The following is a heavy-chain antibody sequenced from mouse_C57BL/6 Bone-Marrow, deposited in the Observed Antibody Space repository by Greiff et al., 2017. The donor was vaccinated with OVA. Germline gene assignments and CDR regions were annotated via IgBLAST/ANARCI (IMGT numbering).Heavy chain of an antibody. CDR1: GFTFSSYA. V-gene: IGHV5-4*03. Sequence: EVKLVESGGGLVKPGGSLKLSCAASGFTFSSYAMSWVRQTPEKRLEWVATISDGGSYTYYPDNVKGRFTISRDNAKNNLSLQMSHLKSEDTAMYYCARPSYYSNYVETWFADWGKGTLVTVSA. D-gene: IGHD2-5*01. CDR3: ARPSYYSNYVETWFAD. CDR2: ISDGGSYT. J-gene: IGHJ3*01.